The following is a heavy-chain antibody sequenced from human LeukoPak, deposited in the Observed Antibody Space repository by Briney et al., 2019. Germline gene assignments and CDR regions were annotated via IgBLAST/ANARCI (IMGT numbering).Heavy chain of an antibody. Sequence: SETLSLTCAVYGGSFSGYYWSWIRQPPGKGLEWIGEINHSGSTNYNPSLKSRVAISVDTSKNQFSLKLSSVTAADTAVYYCARYDVWGSYRAFDYWGQGTLVTVSS. V-gene: IGHV4-34*01. CDR2: INHSGST. CDR3: ARYDVWGSYRAFDY. CDR1: GGSFSGYY. D-gene: IGHD3-16*02. J-gene: IGHJ4*02.